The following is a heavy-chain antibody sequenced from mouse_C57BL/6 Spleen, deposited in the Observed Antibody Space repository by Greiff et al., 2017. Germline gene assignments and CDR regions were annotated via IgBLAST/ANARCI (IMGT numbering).Heavy chain of an antibody. CDR3: ARKYDYDAFDY. J-gene: IGHJ2*01. D-gene: IGHD2-4*01. CDR1: GYTFTSYW. Sequence: QVQLQQPGAELVMPGASVKLSCKASGYTFTSYWMHWVTQRPGQGLEWIGEIDPSDSYTNYNQQFKGKSTLTVDKSSSTAYMQLSSLTSEDSAVYYCARKYDYDAFDYWGQGTTLTVSS. CDR2: IDPSDSYT. V-gene: IGHV1-69*01.